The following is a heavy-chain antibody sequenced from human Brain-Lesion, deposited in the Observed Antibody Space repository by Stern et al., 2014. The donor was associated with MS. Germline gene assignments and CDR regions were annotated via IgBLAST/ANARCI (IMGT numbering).Heavy chain of an antibody. V-gene: IGHV1-2*02. J-gene: IGHJ6*02. CDR1: GYIFTGYY. D-gene: IGHD3-3*01. CDR2: INPNTGGT. CDR3: VRDQRGITIFGVVTDYYYLGMDV. Sequence: QVQLMQSGAEVKKPGASVKVSCKTSGYIFTGYYIHWVRQAPGQGLEWMAWINPNTGGTKYAQKFQGRVTMSRDTSISTAYVELSSLTSDDTAVYYCVRDQRGITIFGVVTDYYYLGMDVWGQGTTVTVSS.